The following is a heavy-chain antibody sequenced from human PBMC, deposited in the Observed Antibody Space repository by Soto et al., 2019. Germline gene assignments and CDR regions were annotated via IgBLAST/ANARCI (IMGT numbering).Heavy chain of an antibody. J-gene: IGHJ4*02. D-gene: IGHD6-19*01. CDR1: GGSISSGGYY. V-gene: IGHV4-31*03. CDR2: IYYSGST. Sequence: PSETLSLTCTVSGGSISSGGYYWSWIRQHPGKGLEWIGYIYYSGSTYYNPSLKSRVTISVDTSKNQFSLKLSSVTGADTAVYYCATHSSGWYYFDYWGQGTLVTVSS. CDR3: ATHSSGWYYFDY.